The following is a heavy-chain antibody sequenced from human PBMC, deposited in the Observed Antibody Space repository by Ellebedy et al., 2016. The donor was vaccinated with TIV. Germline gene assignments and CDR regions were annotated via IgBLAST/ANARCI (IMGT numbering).Heavy chain of an antibody. D-gene: IGHD3-3*01. CDR1: GFILSNYW. V-gene: IGHV3-74*01. J-gene: IGHJ4*02. CDR3: ARDGVGLIDLDS. Sequence: GGSLRLSXAASGFILSNYWMHWVRQVPGKGLVWVSHIRGDGISTSYADSVKGRFTISRDNAKNTMYLQMNSLRAEDTAVYYCARDGVGLIDLDSWGQGTPVTVSS. CDR2: IRGDGIST.